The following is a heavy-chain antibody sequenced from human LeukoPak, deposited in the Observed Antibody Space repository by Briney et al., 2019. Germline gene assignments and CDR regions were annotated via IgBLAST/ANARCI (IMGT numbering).Heavy chain of an antibody. CDR1: GYTFTSYG. CDR2: ISAYNGNT. Sequence: ASVKVSCKASGYTFTSYGISWVRQAPGQGLEWMGWISAYNGNTNYAQKLQGRVTMTTDTSTSTAYMELRSLRSDDTAVYYCARDRGSRVWSWFDSWGQGTLVTVSS. V-gene: IGHV1-18*01. D-gene: IGHD6-13*01. J-gene: IGHJ5*01. CDR3: ARDRGSRVWSWFDS.